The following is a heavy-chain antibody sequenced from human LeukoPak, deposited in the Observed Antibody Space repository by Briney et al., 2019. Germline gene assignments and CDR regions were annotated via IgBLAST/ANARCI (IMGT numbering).Heavy chain of an antibody. CDR3: ARGRSGYYSYYFDY. CDR1: GGSFSGYY. D-gene: IGHD3-22*01. J-gene: IGHJ4*02. Sequence: PSGTLSLTCAVYGGSFSGYYWSWIRQPPGKGLEWIGEINHSGSTNYNPSLKSRVTISVDTSKNQFSLKLSSVTAADTAVYYCARGRSGYYSYYFDYWGQGTLVTVSS. CDR2: INHSGST. V-gene: IGHV4-34*01.